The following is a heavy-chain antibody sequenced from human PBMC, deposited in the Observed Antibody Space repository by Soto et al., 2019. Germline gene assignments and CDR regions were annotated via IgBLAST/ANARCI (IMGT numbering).Heavy chain of an antibody. D-gene: IGHD3-22*01. J-gene: IGHJ6*02. V-gene: IGHV4-34*01. CDR3: ARTDRAIFYGMDV. CDR1: GGSFSAYY. Sequence: PSETLSLTCAVYGGSFSAYYWNWIRQPPGKGLEWIGEIDHSGSTNDNPSLESRVTISVDTSKNQFSLKVSSVTAADTAVYHCARTDRAIFYGMDVWGQGTTVTVSS. CDR2: IDHSGST.